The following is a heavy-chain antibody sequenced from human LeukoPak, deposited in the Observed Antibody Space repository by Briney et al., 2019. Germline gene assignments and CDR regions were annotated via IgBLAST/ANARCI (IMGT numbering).Heavy chain of an antibody. J-gene: IGHJ4*02. Sequence: GRPLRLSCAASGFTFSNYDVHWVRQAPGKGLEWVAVIWYDGSNKYYVDSVKGRFTISRDISKNTLYLQMNSLSAEDTAVYYCARHGYNYGFDYWGQETLVTVSS. CDR1: GFTFSNYD. CDR3: ARHGYNYGFDY. D-gene: IGHD5-24*01. V-gene: IGHV3-33*01. CDR2: IWYDGSNK.